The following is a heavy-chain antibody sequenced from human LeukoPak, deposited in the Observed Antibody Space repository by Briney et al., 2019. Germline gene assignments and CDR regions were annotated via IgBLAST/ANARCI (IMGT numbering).Heavy chain of an antibody. J-gene: IGHJ4*02. CDR3: ARAEEWELPPKNY. CDR1: GYTFTGYY. D-gene: IGHD1-26*01. Sequence: ASVKVSCKASGYTFTGYYMHGVRQAPGQGLEWMGWINPNSGGTNYAQKFQGRVTMTRDTSISTAYMELSRLRSDDTAVYYCARAEEWELPPKNYWGQGTLVTVSS. V-gene: IGHV1-2*02. CDR2: INPNSGGT.